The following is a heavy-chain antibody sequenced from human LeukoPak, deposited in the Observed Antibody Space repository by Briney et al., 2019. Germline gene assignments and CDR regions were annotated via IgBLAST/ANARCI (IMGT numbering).Heavy chain of an antibody. CDR3: ARNVDTAEIGSWGYYYYYMDV. CDR2: IIPIFGTA. Sequence: SVKVSCKASGGTFGSYAISWVRQAPGQGLEWMGGIIPIFGTANYAQKFQGRVTITADESTSTAYMELSSLRSEDTAVYYCARNVDTAEIGSWGYYYYYMDVWGKGTTVTVSS. J-gene: IGHJ6*03. D-gene: IGHD5-18*01. V-gene: IGHV1-69*13. CDR1: GGTFGSYA.